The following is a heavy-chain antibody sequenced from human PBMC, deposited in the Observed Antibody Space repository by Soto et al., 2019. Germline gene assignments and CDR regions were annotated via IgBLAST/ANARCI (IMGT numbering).Heavy chain of an antibody. CDR3: ARVQGGYYRLPLDY. CDR1: GFTFSSYA. Sequence: GGSLRLSCAASGFTFSSYAMHWVRQAPGKGLEWVAVISYDGSNKYYADSVKGRFTISRDNSKNTLYLQMNSLRAEDTAVYYCARVQGGYYRLPLDYWGQGTLVTVSS. CDR2: ISYDGSNK. D-gene: IGHD3-22*01. V-gene: IGHV3-30-3*01. J-gene: IGHJ4*02.